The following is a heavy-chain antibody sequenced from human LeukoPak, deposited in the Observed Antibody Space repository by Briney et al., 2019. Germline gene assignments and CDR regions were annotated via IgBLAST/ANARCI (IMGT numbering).Heavy chain of an antibody. CDR1: GYTFTSYD. Sequence: ASVKVSCKASGYTFTSYDINWVRQATGQGLEWMGWMNPNSGNTGYAQKFQGRVTMTRDTSISTAYMELSRLRSDDTAVYYCARLRITMSGAFDIWGQGTMVTVSS. D-gene: IGHD3-22*01. V-gene: IGHV1-8*01. CDR3: ARLRITMSGAFDI. J-gene: IGHJ3*02. CDR2: MNPNSGNT.